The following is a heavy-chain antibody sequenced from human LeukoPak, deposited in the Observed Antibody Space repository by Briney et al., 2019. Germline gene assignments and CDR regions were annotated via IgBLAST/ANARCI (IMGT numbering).Heavy chain of an antibody. CDR1: GYTFSSYA. CDR2: INTNTGNA. J-gene: IGHJ4*02. V-gene: IGHV7-4-1*02. Sequence: ASVKVSCKASGYTFSSYAMNWVRQAPGQGLEWMGWINTNTGNATYAQGFTGRFVFSLDTSVSAAYLQISSLKAEDTAVYYCARYPPLEWLSEFDYWGQGTLVTVSS. D-gene: IGHD3-3*01. CDR3: ARYPPLEWLSEFDY.